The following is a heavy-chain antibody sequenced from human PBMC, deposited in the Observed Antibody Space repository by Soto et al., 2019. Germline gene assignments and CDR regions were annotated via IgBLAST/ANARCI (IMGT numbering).Heavy chain of an antibody. CDR3: ASNYYDSSGLFDY. J-gene: IGHJ4*02. V-gene: IGHV4-59*01. CDR1: GGSISSYY. D-gene: IGHD3-22*01. Sequence: SETLSLTCTVSGGSISSYYWSWIRQPPGKGLEWIGYIYYSGSTNYNPSLKSRVTISVDTSKNQFSLKLSSVTAADTAVYYCASNYYDSSGLFDYWGQGTLVTVSS. CDR2: IYYSGST.